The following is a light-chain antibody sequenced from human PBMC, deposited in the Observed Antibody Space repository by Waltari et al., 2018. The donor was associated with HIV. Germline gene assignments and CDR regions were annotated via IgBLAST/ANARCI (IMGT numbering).Light chain of an antibody. CDR2: DVI. CDR1: SRDY. V-gene: IGLV2-14*03. J-gene: IGLJ2*01. Sequence: QSALTQPASVSGSPGQSITISCLARSRDYVSWYQQHAGKVPKLLIYDVINRPSGVSDRFSGSMSGNTASLTISALQVEDEAEYYCASYTHSTTLVLFGGGTKLTVL. CDR3: ASYTHSTTLVL.